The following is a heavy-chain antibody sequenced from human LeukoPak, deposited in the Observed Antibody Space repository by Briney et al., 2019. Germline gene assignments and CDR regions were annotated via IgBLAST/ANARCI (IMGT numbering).Heavy chain of an antibody. D-gene: IGHD6-13*01. CDR2: INPNSGGT. CDR3: ARGYSSSWLIFDY. J-gene: IGHJ4*02. V-gene: IGHV1-2*02. Sequence: AASVKVSCKASGYTFTGYYMHWVRQAPGQGLEWMGWINPNSGGTNYAQKFQGRVTITRDTSISTAYMELSRLRSDDTAVYYCARGYSSSWLIFDYWGQGTLVTVSS. CDR1: GYTFTGYY.